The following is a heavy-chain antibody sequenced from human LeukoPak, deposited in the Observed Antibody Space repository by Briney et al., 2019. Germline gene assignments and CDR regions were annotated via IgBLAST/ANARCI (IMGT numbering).Heavy chain of an antibody. V-gene: IGHV4-59*01. CDR2: IYYSGST. J-gene: IGHJ4*02. CDR3: ARGRDSSGWYEFFFDY. Sequence: SETLSLTCTVSGGSISSYYWSWIRQPPGKGLEWIGYIYYSGSTNYNHSLKSRVTITVDTSKNQFSLKLSSVTAADTAVYYCARGRDSSGWYEFFFDYWGQGTLVTVSS. D-gene: IGHD6-19*01. CDR1: GGSISSYY.